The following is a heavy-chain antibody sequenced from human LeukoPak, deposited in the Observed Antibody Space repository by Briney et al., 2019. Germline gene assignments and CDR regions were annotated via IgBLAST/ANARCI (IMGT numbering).Heavy chain of an antibody. Sequence: PGGSLRLSCAASGFTFSSYAMSWVRQAPGKGLEWVSAISGSGGSTYYADSVKGRFTISRDNSKNTLYLQMNSLRAEDSAVYYCAIDASSGGYYYDYWGQGTLVTVSS. V-gene: IGHV3-23*01. CDR3: AIDASSGGYYYDY. CDR1: GFTFSSYA. D-gene: IGHD3-22*01. J-gene: IGHJ4*02. CDR2: ISGSGGST.